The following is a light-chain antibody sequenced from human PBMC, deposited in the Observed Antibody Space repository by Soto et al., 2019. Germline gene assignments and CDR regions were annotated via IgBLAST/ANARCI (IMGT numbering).Light chain of an antibody. V-gene: IGLV2-23*02. CDR3: CSYAGSSYVV. CDR2: EVS. Sequence: QSALTQPASVSGSPGQSITISCSGSSSDIGSYNLVSWYQQYPGKAPKLIIYEVSKGPSGVSDRFSGSKSGNTASLTISGLRAEDEAYYYCCSYAGSSYVVFGGGTKVTVL. CDR1: SSDIGSYNL. J-gene: IGLJ2*01.